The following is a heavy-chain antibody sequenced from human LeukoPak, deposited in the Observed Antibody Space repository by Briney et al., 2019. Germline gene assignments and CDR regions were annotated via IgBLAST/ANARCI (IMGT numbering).Heavy chain of an antibody. CDR3: ARGPSFQVGAIWD. Sequence: VASVKVSCTASGGTFSSYAISWVRQAPGQGLEWMGGIIPIFGTANYAQKFQGRVTITADESTSTAYMELSSLRSEDTAVYYCARGPSFQVGAIWDWGQGTLVTVSS. D-gene: IGHD1-26*01. J-gene: IGHJ4*02. V-gene: IGHV1-69*13. CDR2: IIPIFGTA. CDR1: GGTFSSYA.